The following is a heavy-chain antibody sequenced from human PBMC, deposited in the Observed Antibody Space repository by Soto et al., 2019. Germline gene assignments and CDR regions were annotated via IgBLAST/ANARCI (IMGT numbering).Heavy chain of an antibody. J-gene: IGHJ5*02. Sequence: ASVKVSCKASGYTFTGYYMHWVRQAPGQGLEWMGWINPNSGGTNYAQKFQGRVTMTRDTSISTAYMELGRLRSDDTAVYYCARDRDSSGWSAGWFDPWGQGTLVTVSS. V-gene: IGHV1-2*02. CDR1: GYTFTGYY. CDR3: ARDRDSSGWSAGWFDP. CDR2: INPNSGGT. D-gene: IGHD6-19*01.